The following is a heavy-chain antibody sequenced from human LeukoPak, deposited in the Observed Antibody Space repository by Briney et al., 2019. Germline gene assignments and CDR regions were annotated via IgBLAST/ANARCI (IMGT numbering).Heavy chain of an antibody. J-gene: IGHJ4*02. CDR2: IRYDGSNK. Sequence: GGSLRLSCAASGFTFSSYGMHWVRQAPGKGLEWVAFIRYDGSNKYYADSVKGRFTISRDNSKNTLYLQMNSLRAEDTAVYYCAKDAKDIYCSSTSCYRTPQYYFDYWGQGTLVNVSS. CDR1: GFTFSSYG. CDR3: AKDAKDIYCSSTSCYRTPQYYFDY. D-gene: IGHD2-2*01. V-gene: IGHV3-30*02.